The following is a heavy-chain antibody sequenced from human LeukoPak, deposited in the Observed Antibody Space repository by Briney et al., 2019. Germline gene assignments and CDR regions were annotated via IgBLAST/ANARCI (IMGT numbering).Heavy chain of an antibody. D-gene: IGHD6-19*01. CDR2: THYTGTT. CDR3: ARGGRAVPGINWFDP. J-gene: IGHJ5*02. V-gene: IGHV4-31*03. CDR1: GGSISSVDYF. Sequence: PSETLSLTCTVSGGSISSVDYFWSWIRQHPGKGLEWIACTHYTGTTFYNPSLKSRVSISVDTSKKQLSLNLNSVTAADTAVYYCARGGRAVPGINWFDPWGQGTLVTVSS.